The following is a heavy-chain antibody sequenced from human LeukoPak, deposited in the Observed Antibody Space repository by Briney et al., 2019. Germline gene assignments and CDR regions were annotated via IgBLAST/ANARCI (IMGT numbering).Heavy chain of an antibody. CDR3: SNVRIAAAGTGGPFDS. D-gene: IGHD6-13*01. V-gene: IGHV3-30*18. CDR1: GFSFSYYG. CDR2: ISYDGSNK. J-gene: IGHJ4*02. Sequence: GGSLRLSCAASGFSFSYYGMHWVRQAPGKGLEWVAVISYDGSNKDYADSVKGRFTISRDNSKETLYLHMNSLRPEDTAVYYCSNVRIAAAGTGGPFDSWGQGTLVTVSS.